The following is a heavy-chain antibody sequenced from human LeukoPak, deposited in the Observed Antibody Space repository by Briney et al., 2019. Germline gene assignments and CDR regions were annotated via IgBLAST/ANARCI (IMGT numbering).Heavy chain of an antibody. CDR3: ARLPRIAVAGRAYYYYGMDV. Sequence: ASETLSLTCAVYGGSFSGYYWSWIRQPPGKGLEWIGEINHSGSTNYNPSLKSRVTISVDTSKNQFSLKLSSVTAADTAVYYCARLPRIAVAGRAYYYYGMDVWGQGTTVTVSS. D-gene: IGHD6-19*01. CDR1: GGSFSGYY. J-gene: IGHJ6*02. V-gene: IGHV4-34*01. CDR2: INHSGST.